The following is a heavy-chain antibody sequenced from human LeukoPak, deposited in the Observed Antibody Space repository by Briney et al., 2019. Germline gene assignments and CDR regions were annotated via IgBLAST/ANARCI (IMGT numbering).Heavy chain of an antibody. V-gene: IGHV4-4*02. Sequence: SGTLSLTCAVSGGSISSSNWWSWVRQPPGKGLEWIGTICSSGSTYYNPSLKSRLTISVDTSRNQFSLKLSSVTAADTAIYYCVKDRGSHVTDYWGQGTLVTVSS. CDR3: VKDRGSHVTDY. D-gene: IGHD1-26*01. CDR2: ICSSGST. CDR1: GGSISSSNW. J-gene: IGHJ4*02.